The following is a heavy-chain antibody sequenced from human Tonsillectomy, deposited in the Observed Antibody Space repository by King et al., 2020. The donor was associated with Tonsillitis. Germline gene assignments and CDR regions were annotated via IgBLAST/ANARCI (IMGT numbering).Heavy chain of an antibody. Sequence: VQLQESGPGLVKPSETLSLTCTVSGGSISRYYWSWIRQPPGKGLEWIGYIFYSGSTNYNPSLKSRVTISVDTSKNQFSLKLGPLTAADTAVYYCASGIAAAGTDDWGQGTMVTVSS. J-gene: IGHJ3*01. CDR3: ASGIAAAGTDD. CDR1: GGSISRYY. D-gene: IGHD6-13*01. CDR2: IFYSGST. V-gene: IGHV4-59*01.